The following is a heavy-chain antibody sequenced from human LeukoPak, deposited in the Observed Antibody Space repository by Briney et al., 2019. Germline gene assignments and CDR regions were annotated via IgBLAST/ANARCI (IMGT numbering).Heavy chain of an antibody. CDR1: GGSISSSHW. CDR2: IFHGGNT. V-gene: IGHV4-4*02. J-gene: IGHJ4*02. CDR3: ARTHTGYCSSSSCIQTFDY. Sequence: PSETLSLTCAVSGGSISSSHWWSWVRQPPGKGLGWIGEIFHGGNTNYSPSLKSRVTISVDQSKNQFSLKLRSVTAADTAVYYCARTHTGYCSSSSCIQTFDYWGQGTLVTVSS. D-gene: IGHD2-2*01.